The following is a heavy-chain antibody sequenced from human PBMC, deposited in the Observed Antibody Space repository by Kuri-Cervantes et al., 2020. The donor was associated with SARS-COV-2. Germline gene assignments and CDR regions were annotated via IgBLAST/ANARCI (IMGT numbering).Heavy chain of an antibody. CDR2: IKQDGSEK. D-gene: IGHD6-6*01. CDR1: GFTFSSYW. Sequence: GGSLRLSCAASGFTFSSYWMGWVRQAPGKGLEWVANIKQDGSEKYYVDSVKGRFTISRDNAKNSLYLQMNSLRAEDTALYYCARESSSSTYAFDIWGQGTMVTVSS. J-gene: IGHJ3*02. CDR3: ARESSSSTYAFDI. V-gene: IGHV3-7*04.